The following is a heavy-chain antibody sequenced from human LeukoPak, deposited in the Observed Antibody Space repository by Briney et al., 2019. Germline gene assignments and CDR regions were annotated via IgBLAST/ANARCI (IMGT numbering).Heavy chain of an antibody. CDR3: ARESRRVTMVRGLDMDV. V-gene: IGHV3-7*03. CDR1: GFTFSSYW. CDR2: IKEDGSQK. J-gene: IGHJ6*04. Sequence: GGSLRHSCAASGFTFSSYWMHWVRRAPGKGLEWVANIKEDGSQKYFVDSVKGRFTISRDNAKNSLYLQMNSLRAEDTAVYYCARESRRVTMVRGLDMDVWGKGTTVTVSS. D-gene: IGHD3-10*01.